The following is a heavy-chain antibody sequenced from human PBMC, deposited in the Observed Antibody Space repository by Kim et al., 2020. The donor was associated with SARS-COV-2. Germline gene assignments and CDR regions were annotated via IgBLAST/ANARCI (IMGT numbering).Heavy chain of an antibody. V-gene: IGHV3-33*06. CDR2: IWYDGSIK. CDR3: AKAPADGDYYY. CDR1: GFIFRSYG. D-gene: IGHD4-17*01. J-gene: IGHJ4*02. Sequence: GGSLRLSCAASGFIFRSYGMHCVRQAPGKGLEWVAVIWYDGSIKYYADSVKGRFTISRDNSKNTLYLQMNSLRAEDTAVYYCAKAPADGDYYYWGQGTLVTVSS.